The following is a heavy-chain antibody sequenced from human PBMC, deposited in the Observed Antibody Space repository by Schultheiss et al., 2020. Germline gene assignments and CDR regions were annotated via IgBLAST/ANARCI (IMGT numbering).Heavy chain of an antibody. D-gene: IGHD3-10*01. CDR2: ISSSSSYI. CDR3: ARDGDNYYGSGSYIRYYYYYGMDV. Sequence: GGSLRLSCAASGFTFSSYSMNWVRQAPGKGLEWVSSISSSSSYIYYADSVKGRFTISRDNAKNSLYLQMNSLRAEDTALYYCARDGDNYYGSGSYIRYYYYYGMDVWGQGTTVTGYS. CDR1: GFTFSSYS. J-gene: IGHJ6*02. V-gene: IGHV3-21*04.